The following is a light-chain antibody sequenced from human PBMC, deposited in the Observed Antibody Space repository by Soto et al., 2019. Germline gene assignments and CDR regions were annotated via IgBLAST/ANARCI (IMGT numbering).Light chain of an antibody. Sequence: QSALTQPASVSGSPGQSITISCTGTSSDVGGYNYVSWYQLHPGKAPKLIIYEVSNRPSGVSDRFSGSKSGDTASLTISGLQAEDEADYHCSSYTNHNTLHYVFGTGTKVTVL. CDR1: SSDVGGYNY. V-gene: IGLV2-14*01. CDR2: EVS. CDR3: SSYTNHNTLHYV. J-gene: IGLJ1*01.